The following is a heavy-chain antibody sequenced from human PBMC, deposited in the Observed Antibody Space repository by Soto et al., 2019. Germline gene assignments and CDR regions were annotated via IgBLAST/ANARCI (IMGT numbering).Heavy chain of an antibody. CDR3: ARDSRTHSGGMDV. J-gene: IGHJ6*02. CDR1: AGPHIVAYNH. V-gene: IGHV4-30-4*08. CDR2: IYYSGNT. Sequence: SETESHTRSVSAGPHIVAYNHCSWISQPPGKGLEWIGNIYYSGNTYYNPSLKSRLIISIDTSKNQFSLKLTSVTAADTAVYYCARDSRTHSGGMDVWGQGHMVNASS.